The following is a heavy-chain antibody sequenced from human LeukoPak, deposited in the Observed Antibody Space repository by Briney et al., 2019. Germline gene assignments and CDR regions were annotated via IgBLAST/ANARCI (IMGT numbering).Heavy chain of an antibody. V-gene: IGHV3-23*01. CDR3: AKGGVYCYYMDV. CDR1: GFTFSSYA. D-gene: IGHD3-10*01. CDR2: VSGSGGST. J-gene: IGHJ6*03. Sequence: GGSLRLSCAASGFTFSSYAMSWVRQAPGKGLEWVSAVSGSGGSTYYADSVKGRFTISRDNSKNTLYLQMNSLRGEDTAVYYCAKGGVYCYYMDVWGKGTTVTVSS.